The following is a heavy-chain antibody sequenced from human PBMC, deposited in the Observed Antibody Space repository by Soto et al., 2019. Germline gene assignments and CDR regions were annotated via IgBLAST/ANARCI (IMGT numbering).Heavy chain of an antibody. CDR3: ARGGSGTSHV. V-gene: IGHV4-31*02. J-gene: IGHJ4*02. Sequence: QVQLQESGPGLVKPSQTPTLTCTVSDDSMTGGGCFWAWIRQLPGKGPEWLGSTYYRGNTFYNPPLTSRGTISPHPSQRRVSLTVTSVNAADTAIYFCARGGSGTSHVWGQGTLVIVSS. CDR2: TYYRGNT. D-gene: IGHD3-10*01. CDR1: DDSMTGGGCF.